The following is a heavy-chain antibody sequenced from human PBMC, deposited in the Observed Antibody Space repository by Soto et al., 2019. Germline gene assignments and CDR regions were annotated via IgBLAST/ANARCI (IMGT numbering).Heavy chain of an antibody. CDR2: ISGSGGST. J-gene: IGHJ4*02. V-gene: IGHV3-23*01. CDR3: ARAYAYYDFWDNRYYFDY. Sequence: GGSLRLSCAASGFTFSSYAMSWVRQAPGKGLEWVSAISGSGGSTYYADSVKGRFTISRDNSKNTLYLQMSSLRSEDTAVYYCARAYAYYDFWDNRYYFDYWGQGTLVTVSS. D-gene: IGHD3-3*01. CDR1: GFTFSSYA.